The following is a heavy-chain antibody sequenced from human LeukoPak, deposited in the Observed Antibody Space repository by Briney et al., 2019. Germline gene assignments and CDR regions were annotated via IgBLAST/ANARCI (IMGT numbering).Heavy chain of an antibody. CDR2: INPNSGGT. CDR3: ARDYDFWSGYFDWLGY. Sequence: ASVKVSCKASGYTFTGYYMHWVRQAPGQGLEWMGWINPNSGGTNYAQKFQGRVTMTRDTSISTAYMELSRLRSDDTAVYYCARDYDFWSGYFDWLGYWGQGPLVTVSS. D-gene: IGHD3-3*01. CDR1: GYTFTGYY. J-gene: IGHJ4*02. V-gene: IGHV1-2*02.